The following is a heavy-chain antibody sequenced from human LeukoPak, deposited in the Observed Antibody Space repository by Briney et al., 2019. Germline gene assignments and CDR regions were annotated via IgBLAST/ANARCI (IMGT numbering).Heavy chain of an antibody. V-gene: IGHV3-23*01. CDR2: ISGSGGST. D-gene: IGHD3-22*01. CDR3: AKSHRYDSSGYYGY. CDR1: GFTFSSYA. J-gene: IGHJ4*02. Sequence: GGSLRLSCAASGFTFSSYAMSLFRQAPGKGLEWVSAISGSGGSTYYADSVKGRFTISRDNSKNTLYLQMNSLRAEDTAVYYCAKSHRYDSSGYYGYWGQGTLVTVSS.